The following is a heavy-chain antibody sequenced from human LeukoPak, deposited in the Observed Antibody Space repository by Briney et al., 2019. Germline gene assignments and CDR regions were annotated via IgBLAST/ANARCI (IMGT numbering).Heavy chain of an antibody. J-gene: IGHJ4*02. Sequence: GGSLRLSCAASGLTFSTYSMNWVRQAPGKGLEWVSYITSTSSTIYYADSVKGRFTISRDNAKNSLYLQMNSLRDEDTAVYYCARGRTSMAYFDCWGQGTLVTVSS. V-gene: IGHV3-48*02. CDR2: ITSTSSTI. D-gene: IGHD5-18*01. CDR1: GLTFSTYS. CDR3: ARGRTSMAYFDC.